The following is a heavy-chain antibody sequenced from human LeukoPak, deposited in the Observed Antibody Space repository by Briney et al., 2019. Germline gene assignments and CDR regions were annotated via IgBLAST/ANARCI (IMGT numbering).Heavy chain of an antibody. Sequence: PSETLSLTCAVYGGSFSGYYWSWIRQPPGKGLEWIGYIYYSGSTNYNPSLKSRVTISVDTSKNQFSLKLSSVTAADTAVYCCARGIEVFDYWGQGTLVTVSS. J-gene: IGHJ4*02. CDR1: GGSFSGYY. CDR2: IYYSGST. CDR3: ARGIEVFDY. D-gene: IGHD6-13*01. V-gene: IGHV4-59*01.